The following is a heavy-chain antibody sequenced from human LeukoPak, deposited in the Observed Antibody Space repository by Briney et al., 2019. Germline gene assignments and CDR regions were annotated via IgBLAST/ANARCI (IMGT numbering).Heavy chain of an antibody. CDR3: AKDYRYSSSGYYYGMDV. D-gene: IGHD6-6*01. CDR1: GFTFDDYA. J-gene: IGHJ6*02. CDR2: ISWNSGSI. Sequence: GGSLRLSCAASGFTFDDYAMHWVRQAPGKGLEWVSGISWNSGSIGYADSVKGRFTISRDNAENSLYLQMNSLRAEDTALYYCAKDYRYSSSGYYYGMDVWGQGTTVTVSS. V-gene: IGHV3-9*01.